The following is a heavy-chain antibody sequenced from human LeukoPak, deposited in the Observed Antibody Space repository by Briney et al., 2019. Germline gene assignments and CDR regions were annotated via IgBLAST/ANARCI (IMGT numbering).Heavy chain of an antibody. V-gene: IGHV3-7*03. CDR2: IKPDGNDK. D-gene: IGHD3/OR15-3a*01. CDR3: ARDQYDTWSRRGNFDS. J-gene: IGHJ4*02. CDR1: GFTFSIHW. Sequence: GGSLRLSCAASGFTFSIHWMTWVRQAPGKGLEWVATIKPDGNDKYFVDSVKGRFTVSRDNAKTSLYLQMNSLRAEDTAVFYCARDQYDTWSRRGNFDSWGQGTLVIVSS.